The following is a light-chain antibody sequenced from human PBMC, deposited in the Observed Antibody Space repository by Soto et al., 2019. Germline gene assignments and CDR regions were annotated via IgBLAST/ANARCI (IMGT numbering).Light chain of an antibody. Sequence: QSVLTQPPSVSAAPGQKVTISCSGSSSNIGNNYVSWYQQLPGTAPKLLIYDNNKRPSGIPDRFSGSKSGTSATLGISGLRTGDEADYYCGSWDTSLSAMLFGGGTQLTVL. CDR1: SSNIGNNY. V-gene: IGLV1-51*01. J-gene: IGLJ2*01. CDR2: DNN. CDR3: GSWDTSLSAML.